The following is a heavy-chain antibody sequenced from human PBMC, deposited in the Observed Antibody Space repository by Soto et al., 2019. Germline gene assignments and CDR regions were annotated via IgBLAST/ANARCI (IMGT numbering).Heavy chain of an antibody. D-gene: IGHD3-10*01. CDR1: GFTFSNAW. J-gene: IGHJ4*02. CDR3: TTDELLWFGEALGPY. Sequence: GGSLRLSCAASGFTFSNAWMSWVRQAPGKGLEWVGRIKSKTDGGTTDYAAPVKGRFTISRDDSKNTLYLQMNSLKTEDTAVYXCTTDELLWFGEALGPYWGQGTLVTVSS. CDR2: IKSKTDGGTT. V-gene: IGHV3-15*01.